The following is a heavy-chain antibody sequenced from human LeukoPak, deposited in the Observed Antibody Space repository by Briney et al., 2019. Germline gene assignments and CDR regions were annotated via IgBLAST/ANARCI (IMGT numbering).Heavy chain of an antibody. J-gene: IGHJ4*02. CDR3: AKGYYYDSRGYYQHFDD. CDR1: GFTFSNFG. Sequence: GRSVRLSCAASGFTFSNFGIHWVRQAPGKGLEWVALISYDGSNQYYADSVKGRFTISRDNSKNTLYLQMNSLRAEDTAVYYCAKGYYYDSRGYYQHFDDWGPATLFTVSS. D-gene: IGHD3-22*01. V-gene: IGHV3-30*18. CDR2: ISYDGSNQ.